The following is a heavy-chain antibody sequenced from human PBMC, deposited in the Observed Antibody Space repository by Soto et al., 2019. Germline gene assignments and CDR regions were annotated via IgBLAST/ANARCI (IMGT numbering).Heavy chain of an antibody. CDR1: GGSISSYY. Sequence: QVQLQESGPGLVKPSETLSLTCTVSGGSISSYYWSWIRQPPGKGLEWIGYIYYSGSTNYNPSLKRRVTISVDTSNNQFSLKLSSVTAADTAVYYCARRYGALFDYWGQGTLVTVSS. V-gene: IGHV4-59*08. D-gene: IGHD4-17*01. J-gene: IGHJ4*02. CDR2: IYYSGST. CDR3: ARRYGALFDY.